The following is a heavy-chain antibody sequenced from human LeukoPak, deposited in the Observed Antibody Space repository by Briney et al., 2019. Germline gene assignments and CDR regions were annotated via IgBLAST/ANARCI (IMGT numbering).Heavy chain of an antibody. V-gene: IGHV3-30*18. CDR1: GFTFSSYG. CDR3: GKDVAPYYYDSSGYPEN. CDR2: ISYDGSNK. Sequence: GRSLRLSCAASGFTFSSYGMHWVRQAPGKGLEWVAVISYDGSNKYYADSVKGRFTISRDNAKKSLYLQMNSLRADDTAFYYCGKDVAPYYYDSSGYPENWGQGTLVTVSS. D-gene: IGHD3-22*01. J-gene: IGHJ4*02.